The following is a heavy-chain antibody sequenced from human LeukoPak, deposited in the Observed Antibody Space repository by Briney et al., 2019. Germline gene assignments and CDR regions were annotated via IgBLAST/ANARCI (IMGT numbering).Heavy chain of an antibody. V-gene: IGHV3-21*01. J-gene: IGHJ4*02. CDR1: GFTFSSHS. Sequence: GGSLRLSCAASGFTFSSHSMNWVRQAPGKGLEWVSSISSSSSYKYYADSVKGRFTISRDNAKNSLYLQMHSLRAEDTAVYYCARAAPTRTLIGSGADYWGQGTLVTVSS. D-gene: IGHD3-22*01. CDR2: ISSSSSYK. CDR3: ARAAPTRTLIGSGADY.